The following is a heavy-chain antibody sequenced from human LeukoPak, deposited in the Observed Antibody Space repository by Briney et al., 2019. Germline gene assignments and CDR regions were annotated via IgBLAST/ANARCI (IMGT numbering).Heavy chain of an antibody. CDR1: EFTFSNYE. CDR3: GRVWNGRTFIDY. V-gene: IGHV3-48*03. Sequence: PGGSLRLSCAASEFTFSNYEMNWVRPAPGKGLERVSYISSSAYTIYYTDSVKGLFTISRDNGKKSLYLQMNGLRAEDTAVYYCGRVWNGRTFIDYWGQGTLVTVSS. CDR2: ISSSAYTI. D-gene: IGHD1-1*01. J-gene: IGHJ4*02.